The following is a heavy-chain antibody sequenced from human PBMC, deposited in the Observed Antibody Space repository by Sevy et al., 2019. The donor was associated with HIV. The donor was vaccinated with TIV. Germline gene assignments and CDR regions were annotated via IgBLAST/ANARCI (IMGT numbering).Heavy chain of an antibody. CDR3: TTPTYYYDSSGYYYTY. D-gene: IGHD3-22*01. V-gene: IGHV3-15*01. CDR2: IKSKTDGGTT. J-gene: IGHJ4*02. CDR1: GFILSNAW. Sequence: GGYLRLSCAASGFILSNAWMTWVRQAPGKGPEWVGRIKSKTDGGTTDYAAPVKGRFTISIDDSRNTLYLQMNSLKTEDTAVYYCTTPTYYYDSSGYYYTYWGQGTLVTVSS.